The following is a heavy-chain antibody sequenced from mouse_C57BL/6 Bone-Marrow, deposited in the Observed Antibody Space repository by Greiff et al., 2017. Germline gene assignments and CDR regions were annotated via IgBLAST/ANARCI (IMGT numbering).Heavy chain of an antibody. CDR3: ARIQTRTWFAY. V-gene: IGHV2-9-1*01. D-gene: IGHD1-3*01. CDR2: IWPGGGT. J-gene: IGHJ3*01. Sequence: QVQLKESGPGLVAPSQSLSITCTASGFSLTSYAISWVRQPPGKGLEWLGVIWPGGGTNYYSALKPRLSISKANSKSQVFLKMNSLHTDDTARYYGARIQTRTWFAYWGQGTLVTVSA. CDR1: GFSLTSYA.